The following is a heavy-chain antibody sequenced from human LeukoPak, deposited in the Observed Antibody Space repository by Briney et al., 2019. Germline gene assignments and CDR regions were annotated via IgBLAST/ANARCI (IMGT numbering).Heavy chain of an antibody. CDR2: IYYSGST. J-gene: IGHJ6*02. CDR1: GGSVSSGSYY. CDR3: ARSRYYGSGSYYLNYYYYYGMDV. D-gene: IGHD3-10*01. Sequence: PSETLSLTCTVSGGSVSSGSYYWSWIRRPPGKGLEWIGYIYYSGSTNYNPSLKSRVTISVDTSKNQFSLKLSSVTAADTAVYYCARSRYYGSGSYYLNYYYYYGMDVWGQGTTVTVSS. V-gene: IGHV4-61*01.